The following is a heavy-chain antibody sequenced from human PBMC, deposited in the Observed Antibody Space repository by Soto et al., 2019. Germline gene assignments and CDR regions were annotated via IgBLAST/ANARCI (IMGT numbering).Heavy chain of an antibody. J-gene: IGHJ4*02. V-gene: IGHV4-59*08. Sequence: SETLSLTCTVSGGSISSDYWSWIRQPPGKGLEWIGYMYNSGNTNYNPSLKSRVTISVDTSKNQFSLKLSSVTAADTAVYYCARHKYSSSWGALFDYWGQGTLVTVSS. CDR2: MYNSGNT. D-gene: IGHD6-13*01. CDR3: ARHKYSSSWGALFDY. CDR1: GGSISSDY.